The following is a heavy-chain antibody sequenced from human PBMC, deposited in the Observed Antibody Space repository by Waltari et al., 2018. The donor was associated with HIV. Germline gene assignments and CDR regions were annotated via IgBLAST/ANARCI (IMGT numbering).Heavy chain of an antibody. V-gene: IGHV3-33*01. J-gene: IGHJ1*01. Sequence: QVQLVESGGGVVQPGTSLTLSRAVSGFTLSTFAIHWVRQSPARGLEWLSVFWSDGGEISYADAVKCRFAISKDSSQKTLYLHLTSLRAEDTALYYCARGYSSSRWIPLYHWGRGTLVTVSS. CDR3: ARGYSSSRWIPLYH. D-gene: IGHD6-6*01. CDR2: FWSDGGEI. CDR1: GFTLSTFA.